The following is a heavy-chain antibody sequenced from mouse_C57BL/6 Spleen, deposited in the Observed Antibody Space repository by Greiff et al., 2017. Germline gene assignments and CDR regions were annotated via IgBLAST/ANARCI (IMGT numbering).Heavy chain of an antibody. CDR3: ARRYGSSFWYFDV. D-gene: IGHD1-1*01. V-gene: IGHV1-80*01. CDR2: IYPGDGDT. Sequence: VQLQQSGAELVKPGASVKISCKASGYAFSSYWMNWVKQRPGKGLEWIGQIYPGDGDTNYNGKFKGKATLTADKSSSTAYMQLSSLTSEDSAVXFCARRYGSSFWYFDVWGTGTTVTVSS. J-gene: IGHJ1*03. CDR1: GYAFSSYW.